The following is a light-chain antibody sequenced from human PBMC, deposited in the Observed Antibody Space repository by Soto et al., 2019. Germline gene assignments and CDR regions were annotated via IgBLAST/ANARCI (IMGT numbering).Light chain of an antibody. J-gene: IGKJ5*01. CDR3: QQRYDWPLT. V-gene: IGKV3D-20*02. CDR1: QSVSNNY. CDR2: RAS. Sequence: EIVLTQSPGTLSLSPGERATLSCRASQSVSNNYLAWYQQKPGQAPRLLINRASSRAPGIPARFSGSGSGTEFTLTISRLEPEDFALYYCQQRYDWPLTFGQGTRLEIK.